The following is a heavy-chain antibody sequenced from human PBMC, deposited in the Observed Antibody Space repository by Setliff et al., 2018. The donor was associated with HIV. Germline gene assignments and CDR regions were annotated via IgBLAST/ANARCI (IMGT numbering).Heavy chain of an antibody. CDR1: GGPISSFS. J-gene: IGHJ6*03. CDR2: IYYSGST. Sequence: PSETLSLTCTVSGGPISSFSWSWIRQPPGKGLEWIGYIYYSGSTSYNPSLKSRVTISVDTSKTQFSLKLSSVTAADTAVYYCARHAPRTLDLAGVFYPYYMDVWGKGTTVTVSS. V-gene: IGHV4-59*08. CDR3: ARHAPRTLDLAGVFYPYYMDV. D-gene: IGHD3-10*01.